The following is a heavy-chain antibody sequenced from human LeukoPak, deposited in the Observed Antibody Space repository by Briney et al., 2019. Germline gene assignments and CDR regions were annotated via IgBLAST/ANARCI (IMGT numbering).Heavy chain of an antibody. D-gene: IGHD6-13*01. CDR3: ARGDIADYFDY. J-gene: IGHJ4*02. Sequence: SETLSLTCTVSGGSISSSSYYWGWIRQPPGKGLEWIGSIYYSGSTYYNPSLKSRVTISVDTSKNQFSLKLSSVTAADTAVYYCARGDIADYFDYWGQGTLVTVSS. CDR1: GGSISSSSYY. V-gene: IGHV4-39*07. CDR2: IYYSGST.